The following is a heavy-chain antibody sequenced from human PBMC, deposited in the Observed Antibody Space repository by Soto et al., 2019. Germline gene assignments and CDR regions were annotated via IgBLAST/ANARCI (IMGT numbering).Heavy chain of an antibody. CDR2: ISSSGSTI. J-gene: IGHJ6*03. V-gene: IGHV3-11*01. D-gene: IGHD3-16*01. Sequence: GGSLRLSCAASGFTFSDYYMSWIRQAPGKGLEWVSYISSSGSTIYYADSVKGRFTISRDNAKNSLYLQMNSLRAEDTAVYYCARDLVRHGGYYYYYYMDVWGKGTTVTVSS. CDR1: GFTFSDYY. CDR3: ARDLVRHGGYYYYYYMDV.